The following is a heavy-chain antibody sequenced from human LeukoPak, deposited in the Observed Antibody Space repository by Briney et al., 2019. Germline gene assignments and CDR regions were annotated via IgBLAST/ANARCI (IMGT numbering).Heavy chain of an antibody. CDR3: ASVRYYDSSGYPRDYYYYYGMDV. CDR2: IIPIFGTA. D-gene: IGHD3-22*01. CDR1: GYTFTSYG. V-gene: IGHV1-69*05. Sequence: SVKVSCKASGYTFTSYGISWVRQAPGQGLEWMGGIIPIFGTANYAQKFQGRVTITTDESTSTAYMELSSLRSEDTAVYYCASVRYYDSSGYPRDYYYYYGMDVWGQGTTVTVSS. J-gene: IGHJ6*02.